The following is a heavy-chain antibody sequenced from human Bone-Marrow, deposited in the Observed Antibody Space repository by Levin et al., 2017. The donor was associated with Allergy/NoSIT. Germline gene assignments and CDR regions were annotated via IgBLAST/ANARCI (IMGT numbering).Heavy chain of an antibody. CDR3: ASNIVVVVAATPSAFDI. Sequence: GESLKISCAASGFTFSSYGMHWVRQAPGKGLEWVAVIWYDGSNKYYADSVKGRFTISRDNSKNTLYLQMNSLRAEDTAVYYCASNIVVVVAATPSAFDIWGQGTMVTVSS. J-gene: IGHJ3*02. D-gene: IGHD2-15*01. CDR2: IWYDGSNK. V-gene: IGHV3-33*01. CDR1: GFTFSSYG.